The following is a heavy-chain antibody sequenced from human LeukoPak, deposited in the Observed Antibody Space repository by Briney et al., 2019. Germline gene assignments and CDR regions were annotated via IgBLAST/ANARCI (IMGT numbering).Heavy chain of an antibody. V-gene: IGHV4-59*01. CDR2: IYYSGST. J-gene: IGHJ3*02. D-gene: IGHD3-10*01. CDR3: ARSPGYGSGSYYMSRRDAFDI. CDR1: GGSISSYC. Sequence: KPSETLSLTCTVSGGSISSYCWSWIRQPPGKGLEWIGYIYYSGSTNYNPSLKSRVTISVDTSKNQFSLKLSSVTAADTAVYYCARSPGYGSGSYYMSRRDAFDIWGQGTMVTVSS.